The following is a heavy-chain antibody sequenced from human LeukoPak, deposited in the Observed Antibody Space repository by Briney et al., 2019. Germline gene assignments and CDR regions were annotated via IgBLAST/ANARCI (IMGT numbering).Heavy chain of an antibody. CDR3: ARQWLVNG. Sequence: PGGSLRLSCAASGFTFSSYSMNWVRQAPGKGLEWVTSISSSSSYIYYADSVKGRFTISRDNSKSTLYLQMNSLRAEDTAVYYCARQWLVNGWGQGTLVTVSS. J-gene: IGHJ4*02. V-gene: IGHV3-21*04. D-gene: IGHD6-19*01. CDR2: ISSSSSYI. CDR1: GFTFSSYS.